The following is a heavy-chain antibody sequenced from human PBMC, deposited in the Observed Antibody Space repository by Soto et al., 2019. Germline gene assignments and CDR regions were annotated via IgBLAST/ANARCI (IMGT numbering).Heavy chain of an antibody. CDR1: GGFVSSGNYY. CDR3: ARVERGTATTVVDAFDI. J-gene: IGHJ3*02. V-gene: IGHV4-34*01. D-gene: IGHD1-1*01. Sequence: QEQLQQWGAGLLKPSETLSLTCAVNGGFVSSGNYYWSWIRQPPGKGLEWIGEMSHSGGTHFNPSLKSRVTLSVDTSKNQFSLKMSAVTAADTALYYCARVERGTATTVVDAFDIWGPGTMVTVSS. CDR2: MSHSGGT.